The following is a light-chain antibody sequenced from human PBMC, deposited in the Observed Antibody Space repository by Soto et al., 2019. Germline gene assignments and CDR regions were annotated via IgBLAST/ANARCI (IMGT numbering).Light chain of an antibody. CDR1: QSVSSN. V-gene: IGKV3-15*01. CDR3: QQYNSWPLT. J-gene: IGKJ4*01. Sequence: EIVMTQSPATLSVSPGERATLSCRASQSVSSNLAWYQQRPGQAPRLLIYGASTRATGVPARFSGRGSGTEFTLTISSLQSEDFAVYYCQQYNSWPLTFGGGTKVDIK. CDR2: GAS.